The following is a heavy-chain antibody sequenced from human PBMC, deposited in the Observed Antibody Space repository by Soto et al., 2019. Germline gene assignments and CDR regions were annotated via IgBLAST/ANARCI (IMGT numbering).Heavy chain of an antibody. J-gene: IGHJ3*02. CDR3: ARALNSSPPWELPRGDAFDI. Sequence: QVQLQQWGAGLLKPSETLSLTCAVYGGSFSGYYWSWIRQPPGKGLEWIGEINHSGSTNYNPSLKSRVSVSVDTSKNQFSLKLSSVTAADTAVYYCARALNSSPPWELPRGDAFDIWGQGTMVTVSS. CDR2: INHSGST. D-gene: IGHD1-26*01. V-gene: IGHV4-34*01. CDR1: GGSFSGYY.